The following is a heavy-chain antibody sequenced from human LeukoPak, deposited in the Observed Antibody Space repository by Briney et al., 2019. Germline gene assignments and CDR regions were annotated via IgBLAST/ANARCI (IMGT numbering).Heavy chain of an antibody. CDR2: MNPNSGNS. D-gene: IGHD2-15*01. J-gene: IGHJ6*02. CDR3: ARVRGSYYYYGMDV. V-gene: IGHV1-8*01. CDR1: GYTFSSYD. Sequence: ASVKVSCKASGYTFSSYDINWVRQATGQGLEWLGWMNPNSGNSGYAQKFQGRVTMTRNTSISTAYMELSSLRSEDTAVYYCARVRGSYYYYGMDVWGQGTTVTVSS.